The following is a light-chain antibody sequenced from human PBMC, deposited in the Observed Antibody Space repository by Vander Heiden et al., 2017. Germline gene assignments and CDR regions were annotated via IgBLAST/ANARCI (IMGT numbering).Light chain of an antibody. CDR3: QSYDHINVV. J-gene: IGLJ2*01. Sequence: NLMLTQPQSASESPGKTVTISCTGSSGRIASNYVQWYQQRPGSAPTTVIYDNVQRPSGVPDRFSASIDSSSNAASLTISGLKTEDEAHYYCQSYDHINVVFGGGTKLTVL. CDR2: DNV. CDR1: SGRIASNY. V-gene: IGLV6-57*02.